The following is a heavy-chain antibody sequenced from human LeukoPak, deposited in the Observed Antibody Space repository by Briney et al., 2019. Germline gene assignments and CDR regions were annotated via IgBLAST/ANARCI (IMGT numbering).Heavy chain of an antibody. CDR1: GFTFSSYE. D-gene: IGHD3-10*01. J-gene: IGHJ3*02. Sequence: GGSLRLSCAASGFTFSSYEMNWVRQAPGKGLEWVSYISSSSIYIYYADSVKGRFTISRDNAKNSLYLQMNSLRAEDTAVYFCARNMVRGYDDAFDIWGQGTMVTVSS. CDR2: ISSSSIYI. V-gene: IGHV3-21*05. CDR3: ARNMVRGYDDAFDI.